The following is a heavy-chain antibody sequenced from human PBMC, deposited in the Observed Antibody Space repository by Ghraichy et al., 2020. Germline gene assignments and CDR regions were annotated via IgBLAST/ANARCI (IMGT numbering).Heavy chain of an antibody. D-gene: IGHD2-15*01. CDR1: GFTFSYYS. V-gene: IGHV3-48*02. CDR3: ARGSDLYDATPPGPDY. J-gene: IGHJ4*02. CDR2: ISSSGSTI. Sequence: GGSLRLSCAASGFTFSYYSMHWVRQAPGKGLECVSYISSSGSTIYYTDSVKGRFTISRDNAKNSLYLQMHSLRDEDTALYYCARGSDLYDATPPGPDYWGQGTLVTVSS.